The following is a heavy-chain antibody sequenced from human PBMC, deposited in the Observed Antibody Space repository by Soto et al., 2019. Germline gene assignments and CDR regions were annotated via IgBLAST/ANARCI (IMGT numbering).Heavy chain of an antibody. CDR3: AQSWGGEIYYYSYAMDV. CDR1: GGYFNNRQTLNSYP. D-gene: IGHD3-16*01. V-gene: IGHV1-69*06. Sequence: QVQVVQSGAEVKRPGSSVNVSCKASGGYFNNRQTLNSYPISWVRQAPGQGLEWMGGIIPLFGTTNYAQRFQGSVTVTADKSTSTPYLELNNVTSDDTAVYYCAQSWGGEIYYYSYAMDVWGQGTTVTVSS. J-gene: IGHJ6*02. CDR2: IIPLFGTT.